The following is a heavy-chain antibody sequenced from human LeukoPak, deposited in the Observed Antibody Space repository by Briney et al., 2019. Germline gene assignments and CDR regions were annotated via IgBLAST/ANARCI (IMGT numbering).Heavy chain of an antibody. J-gene: IGHJ4*02. CDR2: IYYSGST. Sequence: SETLSLTCTVSGGSISSYYWSWIRQPPGKGLEWIGYIYYSGSTNYNPSLKSRVTISVDTSKNQFSLILSSVTAADTAVYYCARSISGWAFDYWGQGLLVTVSS. CDR3: ARSISGWAFDY. CDR1: GGSISSYY. V-gene: IGHV4-59*12. D-gene: IGHD6-19*01.